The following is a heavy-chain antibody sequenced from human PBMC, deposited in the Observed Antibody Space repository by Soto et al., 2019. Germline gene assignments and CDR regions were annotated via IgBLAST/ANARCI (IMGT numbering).Heavy chain of an antibody. CDR1: GYTFTSYG. V-gene: IGHV1-18*01. Sequence: ASVKVSCKASGYTFTSYGISWVRQAPGQGLEWMGWISAYNGNTNYAQKFQGRVTMTTDTSTSTAYMELGSLRSDDTAVYYCARDGRYCSSTSCYGQFDYWGQGTLVTVSS. CDR2: ISAYNGNT. J-gene: IGHJ4*02. CDR3: ARDGRYCSSTSCYGQFDY. D-gene: IGHD2-2*01.